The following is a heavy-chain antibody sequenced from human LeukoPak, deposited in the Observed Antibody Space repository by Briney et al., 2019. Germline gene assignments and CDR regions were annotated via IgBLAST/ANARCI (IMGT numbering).Heavy chain of an antibody. CDR3: ARDNYSYRLDL. CDR1: GFTFSSYE. J-gene: IGHJ5*02. Sequence: GGSLRLPCAASGFTFSSYEMNWVRQAPGKGLEWVSYISSSGSTIFYTDSVKGRFTISGDNSKNTLYLHMNSLRAEDTAIYYCARDNYSYRLDLWGQGTLVTVSS. CDR2: ISSSGSTI. D-gene: IGHD2-21*01. V-gene: IGHV3-48*03.